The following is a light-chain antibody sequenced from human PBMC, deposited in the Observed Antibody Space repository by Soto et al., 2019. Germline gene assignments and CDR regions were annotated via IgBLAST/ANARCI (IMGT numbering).Light chain of an antibody. CDR1: SSDVGRYNR. CDR3: AVWDDSLKGGV. J-gene: IGLJ3*02. CDR2: EVF. V-gene: IGLV2-18*01. Sequence: QSALTQPPSVSGSPGQSVTISCTGTSSDVGRYNRVSWYQQSPGTAPKLMIYEVFHRPSGIPDRFSGSKSGNTASLTISGLRAEDEADYYCAVWDDSLKGGVFGGGTKLTVL.